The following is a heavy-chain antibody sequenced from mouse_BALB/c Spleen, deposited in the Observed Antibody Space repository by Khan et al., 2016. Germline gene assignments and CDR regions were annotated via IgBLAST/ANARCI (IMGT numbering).Heavy chain of an antibody. V-gene: IGHV6-6*02. J-gene: IGHJ1*01. CDR2: IRLKSNTYAT. CDR1: GFTFSNYW. Sequence: EVKLEVSGGGLVQPGGSMKLSCVASGFTFSNYWMNWVRQSPEKGLEWVAEIRLKSNTYATHYAESVKGGFTISRDDSKSSVYLQMNNLRAEDTGVYYCTRDVYLEVWGAGTTVTVSS. CDR3: TRDVYLEV.